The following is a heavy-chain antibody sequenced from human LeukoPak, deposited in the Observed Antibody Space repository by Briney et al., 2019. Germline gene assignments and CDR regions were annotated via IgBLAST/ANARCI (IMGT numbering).Heavy chain of an antibody. J-gene: IGHJ4*02. CDR3: ASDRDGYNYFDY. Sequence: GGSLRLSCAASGFTFSSYAMHWVRQAPGKGLEWVAVISYDGSNKYYADSVKGRFTISRDNSKNTLYLQMGSLSAEDTAVYYCASDRDGYNYFDYWGQGTLVTVSS. V-gene: IGHV3-30-3*01. CDR1: GFTFSSYA. D-gene: IGHD5-24*01. CDR2: ISYDGSNK.